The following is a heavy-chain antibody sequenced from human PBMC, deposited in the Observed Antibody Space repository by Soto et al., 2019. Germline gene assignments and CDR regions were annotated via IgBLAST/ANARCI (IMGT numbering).Heavy chain of an antibody. CDR3: ARRYGPGFDY. V-gene: IGHV4-31*03. J-gene: IGHJ4*02. D-gene: IGHD4-17*01. CDR2: IYYSGST. CDR1: GGSIXSGGYY. Sequence: SETLSLTCTVSGGSIXSGGYYWSWIRQHPGKGLEWIGYIYYSGSTYYNPSLKSRVTISVDTSKNQFSLKLSSVTAADTAVYYCARRYGPGFDYWGQGTLVTVSS.